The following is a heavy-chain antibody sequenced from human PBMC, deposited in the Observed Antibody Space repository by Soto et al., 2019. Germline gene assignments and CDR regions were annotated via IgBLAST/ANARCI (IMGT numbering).Heavy chain of an antibody. CDR1: GCGLYSYA. CDR3: VRDPSRGNGWARYVDL. CDR2: ISLSSANI. Sequence: EVQLVESGGGLVQPGGSQRLSCAASGCGLYSYAMDWVRKAPGQGLARVTYISLSSANIHYADSVRGRFTVSRDNAKNSLYLPMNSLRAEDTAVYYCVRDPSRGNGWARYVDLWGRGTLVTVSS. J-gene: IGHJ2*01. V-gene: IGHV3-48*01. D-gene: IGHD1-1*01.